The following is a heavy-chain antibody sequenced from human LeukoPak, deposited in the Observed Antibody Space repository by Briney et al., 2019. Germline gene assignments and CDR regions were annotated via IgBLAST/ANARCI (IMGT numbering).Heavy chain of an antibody. CDR1: GFTVSSNY. CDR3: ARWDDYYDSSGYSS. J-gene: IGHJ4*02. V-gene: IGHV3-66*02. D-gene: IGHD3-22*01. CDR2: IYSGGST. Sequence: GGSLRLSCAASGFTVSSNYMSWVRQAPGKGLEWVSVIYSGGSTYYADSVKGRFTISRDNSKNTPYLQMNSLRAEDTAVYYCARWDDYYDSSGYSSWGQGTLVTVSS.